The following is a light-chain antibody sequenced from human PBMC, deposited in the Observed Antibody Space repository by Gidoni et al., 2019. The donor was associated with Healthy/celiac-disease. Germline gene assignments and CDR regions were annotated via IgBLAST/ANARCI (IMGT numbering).Light chain of an antibody. Sequence: QSALTQPASVSGSPGQSITISCTGTSSDVGGYNYVSWYQQHPGKAPKLMIYDVSNRPSGVSNRFSGSKSGNTASLTISGRQAEDEADYYCSPYTSSSTRVFGGGTKLTVL. CDR2: DVS. CDR3: SPYTSSSTRV. J-gene: IGLJ3*02. V-gene: IGLV2-14*01. CDR1: SSDVGGYNY.